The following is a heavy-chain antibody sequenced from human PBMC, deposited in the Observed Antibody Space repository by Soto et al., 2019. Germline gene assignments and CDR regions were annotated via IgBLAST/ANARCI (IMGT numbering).Heavy chain of an antibody. J-gene: IGHJ6*02. CDR2: INAGNGNT. CDR1: GYTFTSYA. D-gene: IGHD3-3*01. CDR3: ARDTDDFWSGYFYGMDV. V-gene: IGHV1-3*01. Sequence: ASVKVSCKASGYTFTSYAMHWVRQAPGQRLEWMGWINAGNGNTKYSQKFQGRVTITRDTSASTAYMELSSLRSEDTAVYYCARDTDDFWSGYFYGMDVWGQGTTVTVS.